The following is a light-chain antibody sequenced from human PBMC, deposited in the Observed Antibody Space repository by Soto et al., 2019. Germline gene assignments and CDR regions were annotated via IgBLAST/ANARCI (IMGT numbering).Light chain of an antibody. J-gene: IGLJ1*01. CDR2: DVS. CDR3: SSYTSSRPRV. V-gene: IGLV2-14*01. CDR1: SSDVGDYNY. Sequence: QSALTQPASVSGSPGQSITISCTGTSSDVGDYNYVSWYQQHPGKAPKLMIFDVSNRPSGVSNRFSGSKAGNTASLTISGLQAEDEADYYCSSYTSSRPRVFGTGTKVTVL.